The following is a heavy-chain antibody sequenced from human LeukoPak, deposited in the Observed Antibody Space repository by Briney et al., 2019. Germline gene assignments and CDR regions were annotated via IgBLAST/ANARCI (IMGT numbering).Heavy chain of an antibody. CDR2: ISGSGDST. Sequence: GGSLRLSCAASGFTFGSYVRTWVRQAPRKGLERVSPISGSGDSTNYTDSVKGRFTISRDNSKNTLYLQMNRLRAEDTAIYYCAKVLFIPPCGFDPWGQGTLVTVSS. V-gene: IGHV3-23*01. D-gene: IGHD3-16*01. CDR3: AKVLFIPPCGFDP. CDR1: GFTFGSYV. J-gene: IGHJ5*02.